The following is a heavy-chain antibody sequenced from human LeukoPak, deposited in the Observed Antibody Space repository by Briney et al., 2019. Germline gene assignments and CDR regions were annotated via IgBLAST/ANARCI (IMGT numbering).Heavy chain of an antibody. CDR1: GYTFSNYG. J-gene: IGHJ5*02. Sequence: GASVKVSCKASGYTFSNYGISWVRQAPGQGLEWMGWISGYSGNTNYAQRLQGRVTMTTDTSTSTAYMELRSLRSDDTAVYCCARGGDYNWFDPWGQGTLVTVSS. V-gene: IGHV1-18*01. D-gene: IGHD4-17*01. CDR3: ARGGDYNWFDP. CDR2: ISGYSGNT.